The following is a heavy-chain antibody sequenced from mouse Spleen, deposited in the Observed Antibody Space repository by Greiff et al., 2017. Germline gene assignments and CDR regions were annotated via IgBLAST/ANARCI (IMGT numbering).Heavy chain of an antibody. CDR1: GYTFTDYE. J-gene: IGHJ2*01. Sequence: QVQLQQSGAELVRPGASVTLSCKASGYTFTDYEMHWVKQTPVHGLEWIGAIDPETGGTAYNQKFKGKAILTADKSSSTAYMELRSLTSEDSAVYYCTRRELGQDDYWGQGTTLTVSS. D-gene: IGHD4-1*01. V-gene: IGHV1-15*01. CDR3: TRRELGQDDY. CDR2: IDPETGGT.